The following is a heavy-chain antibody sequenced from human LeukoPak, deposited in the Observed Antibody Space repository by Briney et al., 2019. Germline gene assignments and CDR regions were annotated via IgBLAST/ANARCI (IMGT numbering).Heavy chain of an antibody. Sequence: PGGSLRLSCAASGFTFSSYSMNWVRQAPGKGLEWVSYISSSSSTIYYADSVKGRSTISRDNAKNSLYLQMNSLRAEDTAVYYCARDGSGSGFLFQHWGQGTLVTVSS. D-gene: IGHD6-19*01. V-gene: IGHV3-48*04. CDR2: ISSSSSTI. J-gene: IGHJ1*01. CDR1: GFTFSSYS. CDR3: ARDGSGSGFLFQH.